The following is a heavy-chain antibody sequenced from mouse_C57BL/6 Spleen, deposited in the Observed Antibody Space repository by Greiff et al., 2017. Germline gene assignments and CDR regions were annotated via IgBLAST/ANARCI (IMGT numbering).Heavy chain of an antibody. V-gene: IGHV1-72*01. Sequence: QVQLQQSGAELVKPGASVKLSCKASGYTFTSYWIHWVKQRPGRGLEWIGRIDPNSGGTKYNEKFKSKDTLTVDKPSSTAYMQLSSLTSEDSAVYYCARGFITTVVAFDYWGQGTTLTVSS. CDR1: GYTFTSYW. J-gene: IGHJ2*01. CDR3: ARGFITTVVAFDY. CDR2: IDPNSGGT. D-gene: IGHD1-1*01.